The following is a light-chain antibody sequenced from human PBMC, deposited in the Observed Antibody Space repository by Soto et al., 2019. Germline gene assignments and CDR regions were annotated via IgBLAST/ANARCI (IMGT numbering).Light chain of an antibody. J-gene: IGKJ5*01. CDR2: AAS. V-gene: IGKV3-15*01. CDR3: QQYHPWPPATP. Sequence: EIVLTQSPATLSVSPGERATLSCRASESISSNLAWYQQKPGQAPRLLIYAASTRATGLPARFSGSGSGTEFTLTISSLQSEDVAVYYCQQYHPWPPATPFGQGTRLDIK. CDR1: ESISSN.